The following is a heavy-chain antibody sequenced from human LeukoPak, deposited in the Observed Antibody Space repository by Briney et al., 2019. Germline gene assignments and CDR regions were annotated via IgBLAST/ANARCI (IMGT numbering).Heavy chain of an antibody. J-gene: IGHJ4*02. CDR1: GFTFSSYW. D-gene: IGHD4/OR15-4a*01. Sequence: GGSLRLSCAASGFTFSSYWMTWVRQAPGKGLEWVANIKQDGSEKYYVDSVKGRFTISRDNAKNSLSLQMNSLRVEDTAVYYCARETMVVRGFDYWGQGTLVTVSS. CDR3: ARETMVVRGFDY. CDR2: IKQDGSEK. V-gene: IGHV3-7*01.